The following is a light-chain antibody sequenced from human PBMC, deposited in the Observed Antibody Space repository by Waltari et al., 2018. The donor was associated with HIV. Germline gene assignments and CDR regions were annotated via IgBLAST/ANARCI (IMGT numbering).Light chain of an antibody. Sequence: SYELTQPPSVSVSPGQTARITCSGDALPKQYAYWYQQKPGQAPVLVISKDSERPSGIPERFSGSSSGTTVTLTISGVQAEDEADYYCQAADSSGTYKGNWVFGGGTKLTVL. CDR3: QAADSSGTYKGNWV. CDR2: KDS. CDR1: ALPKQY. J-gene: IGLJ3*02. V-gene: IGLV3-25*03.